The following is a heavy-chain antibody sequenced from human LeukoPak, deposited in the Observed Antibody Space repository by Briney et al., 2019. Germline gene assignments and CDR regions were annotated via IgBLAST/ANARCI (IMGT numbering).Heavy chain of an antibody. V-gene: IGHV4-34*01. Sequence: SETLSLTCAVYGSFSGYYWSWIRQPPGKGLEWIGEINHSGSTNYNPSLKSRVAISVDTSKNQFSLKLSSVTAADTAVYYCARGIYGSGYYLDYWGQGTLVTVSS. CDR1: GSFSGYY. D-gene: IGHD3-10*01. J-gene: IGHJ4*02. CDR3: ARGIYGSGYYLDY. CDR2: INHSGST.